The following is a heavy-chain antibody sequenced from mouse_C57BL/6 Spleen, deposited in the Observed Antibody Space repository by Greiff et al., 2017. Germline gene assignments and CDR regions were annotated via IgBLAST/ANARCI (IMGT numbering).Heavy chain of an antibody. CDR1: GYTFTSYW. CDR3: AREKEIYYYGSGYFDV. J-gene: IGHJ1*03. V-gene: IGHV1-64*01. CDR2: IHPNSGST. D-gene: IGHD1-1*01. Sequence: QVQLQQPGAELVKPGASVKLSCKASGYTFTSYWMHWVKQRPGQGLEWIGMIHPNSGSTNYNEKFKSKATLTVDKSSSTAYMQLSSLTSEDSAVYYCAREKEIYYYGSGYFDVWGTGTTVTVSS.